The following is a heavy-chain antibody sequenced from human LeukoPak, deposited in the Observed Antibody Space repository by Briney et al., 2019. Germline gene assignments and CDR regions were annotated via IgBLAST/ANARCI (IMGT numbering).Heavy chain of an antibody. Sequence: PSESLSLTCTVSGGSISGYYWSWIRQSPGKGLEWIGYIYYSGSTYYNPSLKSRVTISVDTSKNQFSLKLNSVTAAVTAVYYCARHYGPWGQGTLVTVSS. J-gene: IGHJ5*02. D-gene: IGHD3-10*01. CDR2: IYYSGST. CDR1: GGSISGYY. CDR3: ARHYGP. V-gene: IGHV4-59*08.